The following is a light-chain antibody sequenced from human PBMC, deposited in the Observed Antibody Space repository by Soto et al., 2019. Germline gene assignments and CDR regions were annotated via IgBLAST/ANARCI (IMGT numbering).Light chain of an antibody. CDR2: GNS. CDR3: QSYDSSLSGVV. J-gene: IGLJ2*01. Sequence: QSVLTQSPSMSGAPGQRVTISCTGNSSNIGAGYDVHWYQQLPGTAPKLLINGNSNPPSGVPDRFSGSKSGTTASLAITGLQAEDEAEYYCQSYDSSLSGVVFGGGTQLTVL. CDR1: SSNIGAGYD. V-gene: IGLV1-40*01.